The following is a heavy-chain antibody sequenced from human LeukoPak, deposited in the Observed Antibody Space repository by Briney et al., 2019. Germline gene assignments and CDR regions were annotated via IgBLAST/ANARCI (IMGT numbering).Heavy chain of an antibody. J-gene: IGHJ6*02. CDR2: ISYDGSNK. CDR3: ARARGGYSYGYHAYYYYGMDV. D-gene: IGHD5-18*01. CDR1: GFTFSSYG. Sequence: GGSLRLSCAASGFTFSSYGMHWVRQAPGKGLEWVAVISYDGSNKYYADSVKGRFTISRDNSKNTLYLQMNSLRAEDTAVYYCARARGGYSYGYHAYYYYGMDVWGQGTTVTVSS. V-gene: IGHV3-30*19.